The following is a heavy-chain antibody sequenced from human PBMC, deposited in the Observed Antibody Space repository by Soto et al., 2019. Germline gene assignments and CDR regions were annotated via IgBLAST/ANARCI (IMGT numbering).Heavy chain of an antibody. CDR1: GYTFTSYG. CDR2: ISAYNGNT. D-gene: IGHD1-26*01. V-gene: IGHV1-18*01. J-gene: IGHJ4*02. Sequence: EASVKVSCKASGYTFTSYGISWVRQAPGQGLEWMGWISAYNGNTNYAQKLQGRVTMTIDTSTSTAYMELRSLRSDDTAVYYCARDWDPPGYFDYWGQGTLVTVSS. CDR3: ARDWDPPGYFDY.